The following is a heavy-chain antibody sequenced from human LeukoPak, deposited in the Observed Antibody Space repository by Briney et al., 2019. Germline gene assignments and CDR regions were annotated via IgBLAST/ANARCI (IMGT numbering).Heavy chain of an antibody. CDR2: INHSGST. V-gene: IGHV4-34*01. CDR1: GGSFSGYY. Sequence: SETLSLTCAVYGGSFSGYYWSWIRQPPGKGLEWIGEINHSGSTNYNPSLKSRVTISVDTSKNQFSLKLSSVTAADTAVYYCARGRYNRNYDLDYWGQGTLVTVSS. D-gene: IGHD1-7*01. CDR3: ARGRYNRNYDLDY. J-gene: IGHJ4*02.